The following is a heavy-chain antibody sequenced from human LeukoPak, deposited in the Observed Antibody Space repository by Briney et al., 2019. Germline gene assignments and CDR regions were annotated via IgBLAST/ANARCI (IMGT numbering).Heavy chain of an antibody. J-gene: IGHJ4*02. CDR2: MNPKTGRT. CDR3: VTGVPWD. CDR1: GNTFTTYD. V-gene: IGHV1-8*01. D-gene: IGHD1-26*01. Sequence: GASVKVSCKASGNTFTTYDFNWVRQAPGQGFEWMGWMNPKTGRTGFAQKFRGRSTMTRNISINTAYLEVTNLRFEDTALYYCVTGVPWDWGQGSLITVSS.